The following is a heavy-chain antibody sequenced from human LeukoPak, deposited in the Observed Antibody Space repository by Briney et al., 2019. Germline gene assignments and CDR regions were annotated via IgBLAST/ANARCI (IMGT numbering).Heavy chain of an antibody. CDR2: IIPILGIA. CDR3: ARDPYSSGWYEEDPDWFDP. CDR1: GGTFSSYA. D-gene: IGHD6-19*01. V-gene: IGHV1-69*04. J-gene: IGHJ5*02. Sequence: SVKVSCKASGGTFSSYAISWVRQAPGQGPEWMGRIIPILGIANYAQKFQGRVTITADKSTSTAYMELSSLRSEDTAVYYCARDPYSSGWYEEDPDWFDPWGQGTLVTVSS.